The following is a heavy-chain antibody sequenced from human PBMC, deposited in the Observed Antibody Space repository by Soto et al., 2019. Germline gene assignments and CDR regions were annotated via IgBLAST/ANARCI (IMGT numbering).Heavy chain of an antibody. CDR2: VDSSGSN. D-gene: IGHD5-18*01. CDR3: ARDQGVDTSMVDAFDV. Sequence: SETLSLNCTVSGGSINSYWWSGIRHPAGKGLEWIWRVDSSGSNKSNQSLKSRVTMSVDTSKNQFSLKVSSVPAADTAVYYWARDQGVDTSMVDAFDVWGQGTMVTVSS. CDR1: GGSINSYW. J-gene: IGHJ3*01. V-gene: IGHV4-4*07.